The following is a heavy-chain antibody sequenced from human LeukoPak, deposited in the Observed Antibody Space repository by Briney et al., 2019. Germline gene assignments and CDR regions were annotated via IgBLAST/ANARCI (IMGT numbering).Heavy chain of an antibody. J-gene: IGHJ5*02. CDR2: IHYSGRT. CDR3: AKETVVVPADDWFGP. D-gene: IGHD2-21*01. V-gene: IGHV4-59*01. CDR1: GGSINGDY. Sequence: PSKTLSLTCTVSGGSINGDYWSWIRQTPGKGLEWIGYIHYSGRTSYNPSLKSRVTISVDTSKNQFSLRLASVTAADTAIYYCAKETVVVPADDWFGPWGQGTLVTVSS.